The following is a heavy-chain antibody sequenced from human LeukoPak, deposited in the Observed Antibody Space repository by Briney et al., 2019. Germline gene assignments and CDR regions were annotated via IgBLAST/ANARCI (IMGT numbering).Heavy chain of an antibody. Sequence: SETLSLTCTVSGGSDSSGSYYWSWIRQPPGKGLEWIGYIYYSGSTNYNPSLKSRVTISVDTSKNQFSLKLSSVTAADTAVYYCASPRSYYDSSGYYISWGQGTLVTVSP. D-gene: IGHD3-22*01. CDR2: IYYSGST. CDR3: ASPRSYYDSSGYYIS. J-gene: IGHJ5*02. V-gene: IGHV4-61*01. CDR1: GGSDSSGSYY.